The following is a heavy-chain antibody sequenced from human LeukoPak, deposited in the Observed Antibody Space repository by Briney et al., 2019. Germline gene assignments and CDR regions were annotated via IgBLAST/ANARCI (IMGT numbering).Heavy chain of an antibody. CDR2: IYSGGST. J-gene: IGHJ4*02. V-gene: IGHV3-53*05. CDR1: GFTVSSNY. D-gene: IGHD3-22*01. Sequence: GGSLRLSCAASGFTVSSNYMSWVRQAPGKGLEWVSVIYSGGSTYYADSVKGRFTISRDNSKNTLYLQMNSLRAEDTAVYYCAKDSSGYYVPDYWGQGTLVTVSS. CDR3: AKDSSGYYVPDY.